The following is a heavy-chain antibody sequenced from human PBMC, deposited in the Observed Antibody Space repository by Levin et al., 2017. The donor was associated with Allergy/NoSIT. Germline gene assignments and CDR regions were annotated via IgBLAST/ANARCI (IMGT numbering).Heavy chain of an antibody. Sequence: LSLTCAASGFTFSGFGLIWVRQAPGKGLEWVSSITSRSTYIHYADSVKGRFTISRDNAKNSLFLQMNSLTAEDTAVYYCARESGRTTAFDIWGQGTMVTVSS. CDR2: ITSRSTYI. V-gene: IGHV3-21*01. CDR1: GFTFSGFG. D-gene: IGHD1/OR15-1a*01. CDR3: ARESGRTTAFDI. J-gene: IGHJ3*02.